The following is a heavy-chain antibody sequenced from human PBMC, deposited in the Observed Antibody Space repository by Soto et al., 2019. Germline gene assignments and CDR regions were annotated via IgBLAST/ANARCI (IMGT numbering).Heavy chain of an antibody. V-gene: IGHV4-30-4*01. CDR3: ARSLYDSSGYYYLN. CDR1: GGSISSGDYY. Sequence: KTSETLSLTCTVSGGSISSGDYYWSWIRQPPGKGLEWIGYIYYSGSTYYNPSLKSRVTISVDTSKNQFSLKLSSVTAADTAVYYCARSLYDSSGYYYLNWGQGTLVTVSS. J-gene: IGHJ4*02. CDR2: IYYSGST. D-gene: IGHD3-22*01.